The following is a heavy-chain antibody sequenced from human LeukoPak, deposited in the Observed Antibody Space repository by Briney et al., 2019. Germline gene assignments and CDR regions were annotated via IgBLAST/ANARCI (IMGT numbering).Heavy chain of an antibody. D-gene: IGHD2-21*02. J-gene: IGHJ4*02. Sequence: GGSLRLPCAASGFTFSTYWMHWVRQAPGKGLVWVSDIRGDESKTTYADSVKGRFTISRDNAKNTLYLQMNSLRAEDTAVYYCARDTASAFDYWGQGTLVTVSS. CDR2: IRGDESKT. CDR3: ARDTASAFDY. CDR1: GFTFSTYW. V-gene: IGHV3-74*01.